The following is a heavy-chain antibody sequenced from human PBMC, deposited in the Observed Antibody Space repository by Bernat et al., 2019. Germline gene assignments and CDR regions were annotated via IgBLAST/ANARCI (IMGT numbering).Heavy chain of an antibody. J-gene: IGHJ4*02. CDR1: GGSISSYY. V-gene: IGHV4-59*01. Sequence: QVQLQESGPGLVKPSETLSLTCTVSGGSISSYYWSWIRQPPGKGLEWIGYIYYSGSTKYNPSLKSRVTMSVDTSKDQLSLKLSSVTAADTAVYYCARDRGSGGGLDYWGQGTLVTVSS. CDR3: ARDRGSGGGLDY. CDR2: IYYSGST. D-gene: IGHD2-15*01.